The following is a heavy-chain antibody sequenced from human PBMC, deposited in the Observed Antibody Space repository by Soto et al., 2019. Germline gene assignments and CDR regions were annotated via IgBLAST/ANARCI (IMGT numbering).Heavy chain of an antibody. Sequence: SETLSITCTVSGGSIIGYFWSWIRQPPGKGLEWIGYIYYSGSTNQNPSLKGRVAMSVDTSRNEISLNVTSLPAADSTLYPCATHVSCWHW. V-gene: IGHV4-59*08. CDR2: IYYSGST. D-gene: IGHD2-21*01. CDR3: ATHVSCWH. J-gene: IGHJ1*01. CDR1: GGSIIGYF.